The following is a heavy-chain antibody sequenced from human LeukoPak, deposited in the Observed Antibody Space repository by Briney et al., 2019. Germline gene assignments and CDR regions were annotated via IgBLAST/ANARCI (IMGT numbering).Heavy chain of an antibody. CDR3: ARVQQPYCGGDCYDAFDI. J-gene: IGHJ3*02. Sequence: GGSLRLSCAASGFTFSKYWMSWVRQAPGKGLEWVADIKEDGSEKYYVDSVKGRFTISRDNAKNALFLQMISLRAEDTAVYYCARVQQPYCGGDCYDAFDIWGQGTMVTVSS. D-gene: IGHD2-21*01. CDR2: IKEDGSEK. CDR1: GFTFSKYW. V-gene: IGHV3-7*01.